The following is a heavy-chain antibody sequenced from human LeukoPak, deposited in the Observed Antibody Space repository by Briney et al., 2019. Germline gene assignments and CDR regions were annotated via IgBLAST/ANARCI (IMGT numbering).Heavy chain of an antibody. J-gene: IGHJ6*03. CDR2: MNPNSGNT. Sequence: ASVKVSCKASGYTFTSYDINWVRQATGQGLEWMGWMNPNSGNTGYAQKFQGRVTMTRNPSISTAYMELSSLRSEDTAVYYCARGGGGYCSSTSCHLAGYYMDVWGKGTTVTVSS. D-gene: IGHD2-2*01. V-gene: IGHV1-8*01. CDR1: GYTFTSYD. CDR3: ARGGGGYCSSTSCHLAGYYMDV.